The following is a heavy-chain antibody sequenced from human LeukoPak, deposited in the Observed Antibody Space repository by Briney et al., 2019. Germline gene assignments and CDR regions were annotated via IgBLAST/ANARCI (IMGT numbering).Heavy chain of an antibody. Sequence: RGGTLRLSCAASGFTFSSYEMNWVRQAPGQGLEWVSYISSSGSTIYYADSVKGRFTISRDNAKNSLYLQMNSLRAEDTAVYYCARESGSYFSAFDIWGQGTMVTVSS. CDR3: ARESGSYFSAFDI. CDR2: ISSSGSTI. D-gene: IGHD1-26*01. V-gene: IGHV3-48*03. CDR1: GFTFSSYE. J-gene: IGHJ3*02.